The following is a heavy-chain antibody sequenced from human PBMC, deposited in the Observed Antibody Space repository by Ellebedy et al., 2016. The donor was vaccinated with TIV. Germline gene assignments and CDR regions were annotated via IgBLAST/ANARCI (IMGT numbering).Heavy chain of an antibody. CDR1: GGSISSSSYY. CDR2: IYYSGST. D-gene: IGHD4-17*01. J-gene: IGHJ4*02. V-gene: IGHV4-39*01. CDR3: ARLYGDYFY. Sequence: SETLSLTXTVSGGSISSSSYYWGWIRQPPGKGLEWIGSIYYSGSTYYNPSLKSRVTISVDTSKNQFSLKLSSVTAADTAVYYCARLYGDYFYWGQGTLVTVSS.